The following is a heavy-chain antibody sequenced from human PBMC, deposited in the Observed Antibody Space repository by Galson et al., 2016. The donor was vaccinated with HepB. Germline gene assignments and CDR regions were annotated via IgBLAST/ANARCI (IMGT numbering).Heavy chain of an antibody. CDR3: ARRQVMVGSRDWFDP. CDR1: GYSFSSSW. CDR2: IYPRDSDT. Sequence: QSGAEVKKPGESLKISCKASGYSFSSSWIAWVRQMPGKGLEWMGVIYPRDSDTRYSPSFQGQVTISADKSISTAYLQWRSLKASNTAMYYCARRQVMVGSRDWFDPWGQGTLVTVSS. D-gene: IGHD1-26*01. J-gene: IGHJ5*02. V-gene: IGHV5-51*01.